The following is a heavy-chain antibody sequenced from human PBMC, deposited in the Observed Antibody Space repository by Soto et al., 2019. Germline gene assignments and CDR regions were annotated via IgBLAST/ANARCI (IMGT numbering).Heavy chain of an antibody. CDR1: GFSLNTGGVG. CDR2: IYWDDDE. D-gene: IGHD3-10*01. V-gene: IGHV2-5*02. J-gene: IGHJ6*02. Sequence: ITLKESGPTLVKPTQTLTLTCTFSGFSLNTGGVGVGWVRQPRGKAMEWLALIYWDDDESYRPSLRSRLNITQHTINNLVVLTMTNMDPEDTATYYCVRNWRYYGGDYYYGMDAWGQGTTVTVSS. CDR3: VRNWRYYGGDYYYGMDA.